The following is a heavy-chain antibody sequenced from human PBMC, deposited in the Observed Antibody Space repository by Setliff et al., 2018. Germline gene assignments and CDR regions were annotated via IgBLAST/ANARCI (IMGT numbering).Heavy chain of an antibody. D-gene: IGHD1-1*01. CDR2: ISVSGSYT. CDR1: GFTFSDYY. V-gene: IGHV3-11*05. Sequence: PGGSLRLSCAASGFTFSDYYMSWIRQAPGKGLEWVSYISVSGSYTDYADSVKGRFTISRDNAKNSLYLQISSLRADDTATYYCARDNDKDFDFWGLGTLVTVSS. CDR3: ARDNDKDFDF. J-gene: IGHJ4*02.